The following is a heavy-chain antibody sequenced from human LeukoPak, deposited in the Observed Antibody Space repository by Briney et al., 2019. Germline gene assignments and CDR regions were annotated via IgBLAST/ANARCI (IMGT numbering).Heavy chain of an antibody. CDR2: ISWNSGSI. D-gene: IGHD1-26*01. CDR1: GFTFDDYA. V-gene: IGHV3-9*01. Sequence: GGSLRLSCAASGFTFDDYAMHWVRQAPGKGLERVSGISWNSGSIGYADSVKGRFTISRDNAKNSLYLQMNSLRAEDTALYYCAKDLSGDEPYWGQGTLVTVSS. CDR3: AKDLSGDEPY. J-gene: IGHJ4*02.